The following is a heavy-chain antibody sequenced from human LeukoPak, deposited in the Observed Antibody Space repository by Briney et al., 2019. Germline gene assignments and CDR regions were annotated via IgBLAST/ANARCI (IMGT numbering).Heavy chain of an antibody. Sequence: KPSETLSLTCTVSGGSVSSGSYYWSWIRQPPGKGLEWIGYIYYSGSTNYNPSLKSRVTISVDTSKNQFSLKLSSVTAADTAVYYCARDTDTAMTWAYWGQGTLVTVSS. CDR2: IYYSGST. V-gene: IGHV4-61*01. CDR3: ARDTDTAMTWAY. D-gene: IGHD5-18*01. CDR1: GGSVSSGSYY. J-gene: IGHJ4*02.